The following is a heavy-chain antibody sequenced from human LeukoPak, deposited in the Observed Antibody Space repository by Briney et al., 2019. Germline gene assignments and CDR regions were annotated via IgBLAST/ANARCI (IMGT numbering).Heavy chain of an antibody. V-gene: IGHV3-23*01. CDR3: ARGGSGTYLYYFDD. CDR2: ISGSGGST. D-gene: IGHD3-10*01. CDR1: GFTFSSYA. Sequence: PGGSLRLSCAASGFTFSSYAMSWVRQAPGKGLEWVSAISGSGGSTYYADSVKGRFTISRDNSKNTLYLQMNSLRAEDTAVYYCARGGSGTYLYYFDDWGQGTLVTVSS. J-gene: IGHJ4*02.